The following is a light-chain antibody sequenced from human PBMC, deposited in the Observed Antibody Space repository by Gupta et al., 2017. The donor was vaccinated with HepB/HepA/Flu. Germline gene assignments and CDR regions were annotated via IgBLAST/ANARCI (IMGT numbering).Light chain of an antibody. Sequence: QMSQSPSSLSASVGDRVTITCRASQSISSYLNWYQQKPGKAPKLLIYAASSLQSGVPSRFSGSGSGTDFTLTISSLQPEDFATYYCQQSYSTPGTFGPGTKVDIK. CDR2: AAS. CDR1: QSISSY. J-gene: IGKJ3*01. CDR3: QQSYSTPGT. V-gene: IGKV1-39*01.